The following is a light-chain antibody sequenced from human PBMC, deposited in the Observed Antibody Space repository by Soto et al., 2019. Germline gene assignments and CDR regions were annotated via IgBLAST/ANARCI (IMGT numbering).Light chain of an antibody. CDR2: YAS. V-gene: IGKV3-11*01. CDR3: QQRSNGSPVNT. Sequence: EIVLTQSPATLSLSPGERATLSCRASQTVSSHLAWYQQKPAQAPRLLIYYASKSATAIPARFSGSGSGTDFTLTITSREPEDYAVYEYQQRSNGSPVNTFGQGTQLEIK. CDR1: QTVSSH. J-gene: IGKJ2*01.